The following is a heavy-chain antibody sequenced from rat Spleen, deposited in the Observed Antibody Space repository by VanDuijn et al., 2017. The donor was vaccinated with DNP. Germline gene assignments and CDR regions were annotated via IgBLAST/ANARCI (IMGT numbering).Heavy chain of an antibody. J-gene: IGHJ2*01. CDR2: IWCGGST. D-gene: IGHD1-9*01. Sequence: QVQLKESGPGLVQPSQTLSLTCTVSGFSLTSYGVSWVRQPRGKGLEWIGAIWCGGSTDYNSILRSRLTISRDTSKSQVLLEMNSLQTEDTAMYFCARWTMGITLDYWGQGVMVTVSS. CDR3: ARWTMGITLDY. CDR1: GFSLTSYG. V-gene: IGHV2-16*01.